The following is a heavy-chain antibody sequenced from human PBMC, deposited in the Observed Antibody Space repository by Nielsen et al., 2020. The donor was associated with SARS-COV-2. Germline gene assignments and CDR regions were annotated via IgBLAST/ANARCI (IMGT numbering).Heavy chain of an antibody. CDR2: IYYSGST. J-gene: IGHJ4*02. Sequence: SETLSLTCTVSGGSISSYYWSWIRQPPGKGLEWIGYIYYSGSTNYNPSLKSRVTISVDTSKNQFSLKLSSVTAADTAVYYCARYNYDSGGYYYAYWGQGALVTVS. D-gene: IGHD3-22*01. CDR1: GGSISSYY. CDR3: ARYNYDSGGYYYAY. V-gene: IGHV4-59*08.